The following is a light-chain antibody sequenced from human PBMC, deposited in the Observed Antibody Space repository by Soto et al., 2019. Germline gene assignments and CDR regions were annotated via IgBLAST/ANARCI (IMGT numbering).Light chain of an antibody. Sequence: EIVMTQSPATLSVSPGERATLSCSASQSVSSNLAWYQQKPGQAPRVLIYDASNRATGIPDRFSGSGSGTDFTLTISRLEPEDFAVYYCQQYGSSGTFGQGTKVDI. V-gene: IGKV3-20*01. CDR2: DAS. CDR3: QQYGSSGT. J-gene: IGKJ1*01. CDR1: QSVSSN.